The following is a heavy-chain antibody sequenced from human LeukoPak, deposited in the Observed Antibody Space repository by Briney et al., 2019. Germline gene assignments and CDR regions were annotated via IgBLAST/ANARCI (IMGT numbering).Heavy chain of an antibody. CDR2: ISSSSSYI. V-gene: IGHV3-21*01. J-gene: IGHJ4*02. CDR3: VRAGYSAYDSLFDY. CDR1: GFTFSSYS. Sequence: GGSLRLSCAASGFTFSSYSMNWVRQAPGKGLEWVSSISSSSSYIYYADSVKGRFTISRDNAKNSLYLQMNSLRAEDTAVYYCVRAGYSAYDSLFDYWGQGTLVTVSS. D-gene: IGHD5-12*01.